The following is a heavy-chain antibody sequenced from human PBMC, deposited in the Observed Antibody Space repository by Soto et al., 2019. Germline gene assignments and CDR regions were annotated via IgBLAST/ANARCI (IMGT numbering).Heavy chain of an antibody. V-gene: IGHV3-48*03. Sequence: SLRLSCAASGFTFSSYEMNWVRQAPGKGLEWVSYISSSGSTIYYADSVKGRFTINPDTSKNQFSLQLRSVTPDDTAMYYCARTGDYLVDYWGQGTLVTVSS. J-gene: IGHJ4*02. CDR1: GFTFSSYE. CDR2: ISSSGSTI. D-gene: IGHD7-27*01. CDR3: ARTGDYLVDY.